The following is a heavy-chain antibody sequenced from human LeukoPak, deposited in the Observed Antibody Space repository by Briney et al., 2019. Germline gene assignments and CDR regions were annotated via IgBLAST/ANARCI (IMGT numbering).Heavy chain of an antibody. J-gene: IGHJ6*03. CDR1: GYTFTSYG. Sequence: SVKVSCKASGYTFTSYGISWVRQAPGQGLEWMGGIIPIFGTANYAQKFQGRVTITADKSTSTAYMELSSLRSEDTAVYYCARDIVGNSSRYYYYYMDVWGKGTTVTVSS. D-gene: IGHD6-13*01. V-gene: IGHV1-69*06. CDR3: ARDIVGNSSRYYYYYMDV. CDR2: IIPIFGTA.